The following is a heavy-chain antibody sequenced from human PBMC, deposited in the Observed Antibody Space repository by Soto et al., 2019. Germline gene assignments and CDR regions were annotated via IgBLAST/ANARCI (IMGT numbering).Heavy chain of an antibody. V-gene: IGHV3-23*01. CDR2: FGGTGGRT. Sequence: GGSLRLSCAVSGFTFSSYAMSWVRQAPGKGLEWVSAFGGTGGRTHYADSVKGRFIISRDDSKNTLYLQMNSLRADDTAVYYCAKTSSAFSYDDFDYWGQGTLVTVSS. D-gene: IGHD5-18*01. J-gene: IGHJ4*02. CDR1: GFTFSSYA. CDR3: AKTSSAFSYDDFDY.